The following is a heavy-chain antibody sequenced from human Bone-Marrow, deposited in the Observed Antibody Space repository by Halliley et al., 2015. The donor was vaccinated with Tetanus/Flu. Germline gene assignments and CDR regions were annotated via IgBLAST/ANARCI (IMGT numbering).Heavy chain of an antibody. CDR3: ARTNSGGFHP. J-gene: IGHJ5*02. Sequence: KGLEWIGYIYYNGDPNHSPSLKSRVTMSVDSSKNQVSLKLSSVTAADMAVYYCARTNSGGFHPWGQGPLVTVSS. D-gene: IGHD2-15*01. V-gene: IGHV4-59*01. CDR2: IYYNGDP.